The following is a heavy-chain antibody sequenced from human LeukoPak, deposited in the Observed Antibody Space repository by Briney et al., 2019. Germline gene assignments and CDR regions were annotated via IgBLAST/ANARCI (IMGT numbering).Heavy chain of an antibody. CDR2: INEDGRIT. Sequence: GGSLRLSCAVSGFTFRTYWMHWVRQVPGEGLVWVSRINEDGRITNYADSVKGRSSISRDNPKNTLYLQMHSLRAEDTAVYYCGRDLGGRSGYWGQGTLVTVSS. V-gene: IGHV3-74*01. CDR3: GRDLGGRSGY. D-gene: IGHD1-26*01. J-gene: IGHJ4*02. CDR1: GFTFRTYW.